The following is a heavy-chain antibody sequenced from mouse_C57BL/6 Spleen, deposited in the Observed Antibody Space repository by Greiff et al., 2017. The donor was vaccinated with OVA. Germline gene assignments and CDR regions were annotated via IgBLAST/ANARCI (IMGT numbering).Heavy chain of an antibody. D-gene: IGHD1-1*01. J-gene: IGHJ2*01. Sequence: VQLKESGPELVKPGASVKMSCKASGYTFTDYNMHWVKQSHGKSLEWIGYINPNNGGTSYNQKFKGKATLTVNKSSSTAYMELRSLTSEDSAVYYCARGDPNYYGFFDYWGQGTTLTVSS. CDR3: ARGDPNYYGFFDY. CDR1: GYTFTDYN. CDR2: INPNNGGT. V-gene: IGHV1-22*01.